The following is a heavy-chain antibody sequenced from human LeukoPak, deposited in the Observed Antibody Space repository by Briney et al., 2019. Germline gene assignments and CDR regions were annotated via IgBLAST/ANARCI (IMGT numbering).Heavy chain of an antibody. CDR1: GFIFTTYS. CDR3: ARVFSGNYYSGFDY. J-gene: IGHJ4*02. CDR2: FSSSSTYI. V-gene: IGHV3-21*01. Sequence: GGPLRLSCAASGFIFTTYSVNWVRQAPGKGLEWVSSFSSSSTYISSADSVEGRFTISRDNAKNSLYLQMNSLRAEDTALYYCARVFSGNYYSGFDYWGQGTLVTVSS. D-gene: IGHD3-10*01.